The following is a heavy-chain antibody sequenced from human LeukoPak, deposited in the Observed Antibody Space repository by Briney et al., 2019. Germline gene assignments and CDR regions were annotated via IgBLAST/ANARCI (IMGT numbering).Heavy chain of an antibody. CDR3: ARTVDFYVWGSYRHPPYFDY. CDR2: ISSSGSTI. V-gene: IGHV3-11*01. Sequence: GGSLRLSCAASGFTFSDYYMSWIRQAPGKGLEWDSYISSSGSTIYYADSVKGRFTISRDNAKNSLYLQMNSLRAEDTAVYYCARTVDFYVWGSYRHPPYFDYWGQGTLVTVSS. J-gene: IGHJ4*02. D-gene: IGHD3-16*02. CDR1: GFTFSDYY.